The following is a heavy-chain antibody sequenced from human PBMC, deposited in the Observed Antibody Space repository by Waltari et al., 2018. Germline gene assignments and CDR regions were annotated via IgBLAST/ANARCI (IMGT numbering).Heavy chain of an antibody. CDR2: IWYDGSNK. Sequence: QVQLVESGGGVVQPGRSLRLSCAASGFTFSSYGMPWVRRATGRGLEWVAVIWYDGSNKYYADSVKGRFTISRDNSKNTLYLQMNSLRAEDTAVYYCARDLPFYDFWSGYLFDYWGQGTLVTVSS. V-gene: IGHV3-33*01. J-gene: IGHJ4*02. D-gene: IGHD3-3*01. CDR1: GFTFSSYG. CDR3: ARDLPFYDFWSGYLFDY.